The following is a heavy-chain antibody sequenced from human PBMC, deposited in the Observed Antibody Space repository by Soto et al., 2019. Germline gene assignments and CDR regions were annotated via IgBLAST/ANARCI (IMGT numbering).Heavy chain of an antibody. D-gene: IGHD3-10*01. V-gene: IGHV1-46*01. CDR2: INPSGGST. CDR3: ARVVGDYYGSGSSFRYYHYGMDF. J-gene: IGHJ6*02. CDR1: GYTFTSYY. Sequence: GASVKVSCKASGYTFTSYYMHWVRQAPGQGLEWMGIINPSGGSTSYAQKFQGRVTMTRDTSTSTVYMELSSLRSEDTAVYYCARVVGDYYGSGSSFRYYHYGMDFWGQGTTVTVSS.